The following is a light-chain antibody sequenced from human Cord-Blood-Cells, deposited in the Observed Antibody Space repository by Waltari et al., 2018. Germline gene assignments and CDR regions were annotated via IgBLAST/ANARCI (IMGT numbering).Light chain of an antibody. V-gene: IGKV3-20*01. J-gene: IGKJ1*01. Sequence: DIVLTQSPGTLSLSPGERATLSCRASQSVSSSYLAWYQQKPGQAPRLLIYGASSRATGIPDRCSGSGSGTDFTLTISRLEPEDFAVYYCQQYGSSRVTFGQGTKVEIK. CDR3: QQYGSSRVT. CDR1: QSVSSSY. CDR2: GAS.